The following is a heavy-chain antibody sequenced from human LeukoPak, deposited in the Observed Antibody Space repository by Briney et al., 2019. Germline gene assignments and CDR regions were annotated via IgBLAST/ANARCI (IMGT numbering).Heavy chain of an antibody. CDR1: GYTLSELS. CDR2: FDPEDGET. J-gene: IGHJ4*02. Sequence: ASVKVSCKVYGYTLSELSMHWVRQAPGKGLEWMGGFDPEDGETIYAQKFQGGVTMTEDTSTDTAYMELGSLRSEDTAIYYCATESRPYSSVVDYWGQGTLVTVSS. CDR3: ATESRPYSSVVDY. D-gene: IGHD6-19*01. V-gene: IGHV1-24*01.